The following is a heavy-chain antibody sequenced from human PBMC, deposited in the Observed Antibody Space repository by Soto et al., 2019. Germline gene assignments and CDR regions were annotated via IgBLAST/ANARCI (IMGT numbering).Heavy chain of an antibody. V-gene: IGHV4-4*02. CDR1: SGSISSSNW. Sequence: SETLSLTCAVSSGSISSSNWWSWVRQPPGKGLEWIGEIYHSGSTNYNPSLKSRVTISVDKSKNQFSLKLSSVTAADTAVYYCARVPAFIAARAFDYWGQGTLVTVSS. J-gene: IGHJ4*02. D-gene: IGHD6-6*01. CDR2: IYHSGST. CDR3: ARVPAFIAARAFDY.